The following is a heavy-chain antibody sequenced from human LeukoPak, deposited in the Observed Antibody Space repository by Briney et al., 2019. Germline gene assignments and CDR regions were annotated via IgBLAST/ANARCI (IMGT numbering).Heavy chain of an antibody. D-gene: IGHD3-22*01. Sequence: GGSLRLSCAASGFTFSSYSMNWVRQAPGKGLEWVSYISSSSSTIYYADSAKGRFTISRDNAKNSLYLQMNSLRAEDTAVYYCAREGSYLFDYWGQGTLVTVSS. CDR2: ISSSSSTI. J-gene: IGHJ4*02. CDR1: GFTFSSYS. V-gene: IGHV3-48*04. CDR3: AREGSYLFDY.